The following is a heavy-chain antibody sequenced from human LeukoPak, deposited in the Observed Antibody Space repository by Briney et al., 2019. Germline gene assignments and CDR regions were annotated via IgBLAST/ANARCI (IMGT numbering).Heavy chain of an antibody. CDR1: GYTSTSYG. J-gene: IGHJ4*02. V-gene: IGHV1-8*02. D-gene: IGHD3-10*01. CDR3: ARSMVRGVTPPHY. Sequence: ASVKVSCKASGYTSTSYGISWVRQAPGQGLEWMGWMNPNSGNTGYAQKFQGRVTMTRNTSISTAYMELSSLRSEDTAVYYCARSMVRGVTPPHYWGQGTLVTVSS. CDR2: MNPNSGNT.